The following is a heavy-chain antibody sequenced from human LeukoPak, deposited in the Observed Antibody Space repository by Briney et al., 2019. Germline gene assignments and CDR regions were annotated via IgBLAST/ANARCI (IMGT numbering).Heavy chain of an antibody. D-gene: IGHD2-15*01. Sequence: GGSLRLSCAASGFTFSSYGVHWVRQAPGKGLEWVAVISYDGSNKYYADSVKGRFTISRDNSKNTLYLQMNSLRAEDTAVYYCARVDLLYCSGGSSYTGYFDYWGQGTLVTVSS. CDR3: ARVDLLYCSGGSSYTGYFDY. CDR1: GFTFSSYG. CDR2: ISYDGSNK. V-gene: IGHV3-30*03. J-gene: IGHJ4*02.